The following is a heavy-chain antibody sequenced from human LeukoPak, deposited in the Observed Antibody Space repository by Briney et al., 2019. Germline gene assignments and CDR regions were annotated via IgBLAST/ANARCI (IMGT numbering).Heavy chain of an antibody. CDR2: IYYSGST. J-gene: IGHJ4*02. CDR1: GGSISSYC. V-gene: IGHV4-59*12. CDR3: ARDQMGGVDY. Sequence: SETLSLTCTVSGGSISSYCWSWIRQPPGKGLEWIGDIYYSGSTNYNPSLKSRVTISIDTSKNPLYLKLLSVTAADTDVYYCARDQMGGVDYWGQGTLVAVSS. D-gene: IGHD1-26*01.